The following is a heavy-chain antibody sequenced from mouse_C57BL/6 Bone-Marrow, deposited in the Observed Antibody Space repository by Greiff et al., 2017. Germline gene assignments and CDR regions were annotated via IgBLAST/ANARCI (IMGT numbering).Heavy chain of an antibody. V-gene: IGHV5-17*01. CDR2: ISSGSSTI. CDR3: ARRGYSNYAWYAF. J-gene: IGHJ3*01. D-gene: IGHD2-5*01. CDR1: GFTFSDYG. Sequence: EVHLVESGGGLVKPGGSLKLSCAASGFTFSDYGMHWVRQAPEKGLEWVAYISSGSSTIYYADTVKGRFTISRANAKNTLFLQMTSLRSVNTAMYYCARRGYSNYAWYAFWGQGTLVTVSA.